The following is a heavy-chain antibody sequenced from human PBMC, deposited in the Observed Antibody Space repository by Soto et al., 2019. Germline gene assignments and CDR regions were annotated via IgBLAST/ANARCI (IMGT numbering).Heavy chain of an antibody. D-gene: IGHD5-12*01. CDR1: GFTFSSYG. J-gene: IGHJ4*03. CDR3: ARDQGGYLLREIDY. Sequence: GGSLRLSCAASGFTFSSYGMHWVRQAPGKGLEWVAVIWYDGSNKYYADSVKGRFTISRDNSKNTLYLQMNSLRAEDTAVYYCARDQGGYLLREIDYWGQGTTVTVSS. CDR2: IWYDGSNK. V-gene: IGHV3-33*01.